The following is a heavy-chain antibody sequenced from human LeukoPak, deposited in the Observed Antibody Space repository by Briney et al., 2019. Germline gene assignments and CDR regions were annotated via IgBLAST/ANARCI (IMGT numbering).Heavy chain of an antibody. CDR2: ISDSGRTT. J-gene: IGHJ4*02. CDR3: ASWAGNTQSDSWSGPFDY. V-gene: IGHV3-48*04. CDR1: GFTLSSYS. Sequence: GGSLRHSCAASGFTLSSYSMNWVRQAPGKGLEWVSYISDSGRTTFYADSVKGRFTISRDNAKNSLYLQMSSLRVEDTAVYYCASWAGNTQSDSWSGPFDYWGQGTLVTVSS. D-gene: IGHD3-3*01.